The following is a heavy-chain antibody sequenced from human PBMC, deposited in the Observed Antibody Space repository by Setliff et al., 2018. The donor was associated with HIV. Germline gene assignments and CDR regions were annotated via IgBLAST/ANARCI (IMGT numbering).Heavy chain of an antibody. Sequence: LRLSCAASGFTFSTYWMSWVRQAPGKGLEWVANIKQDGSEKNYMDSVEGRFTISRDNAKNSLYLQMNSLRVEDTAVYYCATDCAVVGGTGSLDSWGQGTLVTVSS. J-gene: IGHJ4*02. CDR3: ATDCAVVGGTGSLDS. D-gene: IGHD1-26*01. CDR1: GFTFSTYW. CDR2: IKQDGSEK. V-gene: IGHV3-7*05.